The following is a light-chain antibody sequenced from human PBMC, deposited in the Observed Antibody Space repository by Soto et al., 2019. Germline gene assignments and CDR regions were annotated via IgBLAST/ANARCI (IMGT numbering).Light chain of an antibody. CDR3: QTWGSGIRVV. J-gene: IGLJ2*01. CDR2: LNSDGSH. V-gene: IGLV4-69*01. Sequence: QLVLTQSPSASASLGASVTLTCTLSSGHSSYAIAWHQQQPEKGPRYLMKLNSDGSHRKGDGIPDRFSGSSSGAERYLTISSLQSEDEADYYCQTWGSGIRVVFGGGTKVTVL. CDR1: SGHSSYA.